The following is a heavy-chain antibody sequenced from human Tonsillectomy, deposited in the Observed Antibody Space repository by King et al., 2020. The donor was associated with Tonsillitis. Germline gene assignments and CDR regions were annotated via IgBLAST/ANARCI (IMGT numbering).Heavy chain of an antibody. D-gene: IGHD3-10*01. J-gene: IGHJ3*02. CDR1: GFSLSTSGVG. CDR3: ASRKSPLVRAIVNDAFDI. CDR2: IYWNDDK. Sequence: ITLKESGPTLVKPPQTLTLTCTFSGFSLSTSGVGVGWIRQPPGKALEWLALIYWNDDKRYSPSLKSRLTITKDTSKNQVVLAVTNMDPVDTATYYCASRKSPLVRAIVNDAFDIWGQGTIVTVSS. V-gene: IGHV2-5*01.